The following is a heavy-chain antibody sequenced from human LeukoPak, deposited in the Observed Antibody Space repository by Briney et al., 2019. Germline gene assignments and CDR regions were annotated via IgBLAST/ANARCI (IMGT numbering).Heavy chain of an antibody. V-gene: IGHV1-2*06. CDR1: GYTFTGYY. CDR2: INPNSGGA. D-gene: IGHD3-22*01. Sequence: EASVKVSCKASGYTFTGYYMHWVRQAPGQGLEWMGRINPNSGGANYAQKFQGRVTMTRDTSISTAYMELGGLTSDDTAVYYCARDPHYYDSSGDDPKERFDYWGQGTLVTVSS. J-gene: IGHJ4*02. CDR3: ARDPHYYDSSGDDPKERFDY.